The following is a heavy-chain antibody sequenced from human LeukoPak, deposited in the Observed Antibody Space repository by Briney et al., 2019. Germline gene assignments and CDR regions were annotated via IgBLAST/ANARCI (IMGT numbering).Heavy chain of an antibody. Sequence: ASVNVSFKASGYTFTSYDINWVRQATGQGLEWMGWMNPNSGNTGYAQKFQGRVTMTRNTSISTAYMELSSLRSEDTAVYYCARGRANRLLWFGELSPYYFDYWGQGTLVTVSS. CDR3: ARGRANRLLWFGELSPYYFDY. CDR1: GYTFTSYD. D-gene: IGHD3-10*01. CDR2: MNPNSGNT. J-gene: IGHJ4*02. V-gene: IGHV1-8*01.